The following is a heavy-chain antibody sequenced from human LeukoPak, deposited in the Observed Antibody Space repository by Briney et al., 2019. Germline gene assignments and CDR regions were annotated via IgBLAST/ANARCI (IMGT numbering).Heavy chain of an antibody. Sequence: ASETLSLTCSVSGYSFSSGFYWGWIRQPPGKGLEWIGSIFHTGSTYYNPSLKSRVTMSVDTSKNQFSLKLSSVTAADTAVYYCARMGQYYDILTGYYEDYWGQGTLVTVSS. J-gene: IGHJ4*02. D-gene: IGHD3-9*01. V-gene: IGHV4-38-2*02. CDR3: ARMGQYYDILTGYYEDY. CDR1: GYSFSSGFY. CDR2: IFHTGST.